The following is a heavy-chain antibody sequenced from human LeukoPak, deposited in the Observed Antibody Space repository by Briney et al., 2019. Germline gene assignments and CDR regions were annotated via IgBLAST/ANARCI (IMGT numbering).Heavy chain of an antibody. Sequence: SETLSLTCTVSGGSISSSSYYWGWIRQPPGKGLEWIGSIYYSGSTYYNPSLKSRVTISVDTSKNQFSLKLSSVTAADTAVYYCARGLTSSGSYYSDWFDPWGQGTLVTVSS. D-gene: IGHD1-26*01. CDR1: GGSISSSSYY. CDR2: IYYSGST. CDR3: ARGLTSSGSYYSDWFDP. J-gene: IGHJ5*02. V-gene: IGHV4-39*01.